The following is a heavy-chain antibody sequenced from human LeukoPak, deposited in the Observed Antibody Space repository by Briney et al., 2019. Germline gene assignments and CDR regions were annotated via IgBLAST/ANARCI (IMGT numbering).Heavy chain of an antibody. CDR2: VYPGDSDT. CDR3: ARSQGLYGAADY. V-gene: IGHV5-51*01. Sequence: KSGESLKISCKASGYTFSDYWIGWVRQTPGQGLEWMGIVYPGDSDTRYSPSFQGHVTISADKSINTAYLQWSGLQASDNAIYFCARSQGLYGAADYWGQGTLV. J-gene: IGHJ4*02. CDR1: GYTFSDYW. D-gene: IGHD2-2*02.